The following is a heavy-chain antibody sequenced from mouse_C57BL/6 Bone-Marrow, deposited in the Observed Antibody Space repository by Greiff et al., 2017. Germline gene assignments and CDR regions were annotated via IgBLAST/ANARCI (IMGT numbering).Heavy chain of an antibody. Sequence: QVQLQQPGAELVRPGTSVKLSCKASGYNFTSYWMHWVKQRPGQGLEWIGVIDPSDSYTNYNQKFKGKATLTVDTSSSPAYMHLSSLTAEYSAVYYCARGNFWGQGTSVTVSS. J-gene: IGHJ4*01. CDR2: IDPSDSYT. V-gene: IGHV1-59*01. CDR1: GYNFTSYW. CDR3: ARGNF.